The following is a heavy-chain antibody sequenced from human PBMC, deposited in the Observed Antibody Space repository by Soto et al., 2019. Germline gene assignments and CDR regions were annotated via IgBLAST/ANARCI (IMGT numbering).Heavy chain of an antibody. CDR3: VKFRHYDSSGYYYYYYGMDV. V-gene: IGHV3-64D*06. CDR1: GFTFSSYA. Sequence: GGSLRLSCSASGFTFSSYALHWVRKAPGKVLEYVSAISSNGGSTYYADSVKGRFTISRDNSKNTLYLQMCSLRAEDTAVYYCVKFRHYDSSGYYYYYYGMDVWGQGT. CDR2: ISSNGGST. D-gene: IGHD3-22*01. J-gene: IGHJ6*02.